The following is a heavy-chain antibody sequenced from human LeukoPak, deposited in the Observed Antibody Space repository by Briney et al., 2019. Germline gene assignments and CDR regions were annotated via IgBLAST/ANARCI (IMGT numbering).Heavy chain of an antibody. CDR2: IYYSGST. V-gene: IGHV4-39*07. CDR3: ARSVGYCSSASCYVNWFDP. Sequence: PSETLSLTCTVSGGSISSSSYYWGWIRQPPGKGLEWIGSIYYSGSTYYNPSLKSRVTISVDTSKNQFSLKLSSVTAADTAVYYCARSVGYCSSASCYVNWFDPWGQGTLVTVSS. CDR1: GGSISSSSYY. J-gene: IGHJ5*02. D-gene: IGHD2-2*01.